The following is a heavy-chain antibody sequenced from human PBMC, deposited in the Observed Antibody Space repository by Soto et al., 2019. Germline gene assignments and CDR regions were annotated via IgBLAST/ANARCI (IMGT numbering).Heavy chain of an antibody. D-gene: IGHD2-2*01. Sequence: QITLNESGPTLVKPTQTLTLTCTFSGFSLSTRDVGVGWIRQPPGEALEWLGVVYWDDSKTYSPSLESRLTIPQDTSKNQVVLRMTKMAPVNTATYYCAHCRGGVASFWGQGTLVTVSS. CDR1: GFSLSTRDVG. CDR2: VYWDDSK. CDR3: AHCRGGVASF. V-gene: IGHV2-5*02. J-gene: IGHJ4*02.